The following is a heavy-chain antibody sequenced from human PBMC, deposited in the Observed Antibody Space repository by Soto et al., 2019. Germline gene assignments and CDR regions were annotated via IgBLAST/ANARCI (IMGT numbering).Heavy chain of an antibody. J-gene: IGHJ4*02. V-gene: IGHV4-34*01. Sequence: SETLSLTCAVYGGSFSGYYWSWIRQPPGKGLEWIGEINHSGSTNYNPSLKSRVTISVDTSKNQFSLKLSSVTAADTAVYYCASGRSYNWNYGWFDYWGQGTLVTVSS. CDR3: ASGRSYNWNYGWFDY. CDR1: GGSFSGYY. D-gene: IGHD1-7*01. CDR2: INHSGST.